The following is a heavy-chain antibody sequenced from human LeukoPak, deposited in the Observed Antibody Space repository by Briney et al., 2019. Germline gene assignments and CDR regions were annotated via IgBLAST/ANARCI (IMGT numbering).Heavy chain of an antibody. J-gene: IGHJ3*01. Sequence: PGGSLRLSCAASGFTFSDYYMSWIRQAPGKGLEWVSHISSSGSTKYYADSVKGRFTISRDNSKNTLFLQLNGLTTGDTAVYFCARGDMVIPAIWAFDLWGQGTMVTVSS. CDR1: GFTFSDYY. CDR2: ISSSGSTK. CDR3: ARGDMVIPAIWAFDL. V-gene: IGHV3-11*04. D-gene: IGHD2-21*02.